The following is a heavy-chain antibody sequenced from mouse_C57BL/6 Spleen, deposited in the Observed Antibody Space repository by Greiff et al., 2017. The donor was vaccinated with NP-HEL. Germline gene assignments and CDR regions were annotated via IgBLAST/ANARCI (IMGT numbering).Heavy chain of an antibody. Sequence: QVQLKESGPELVKPGASVKISCKASGYAFSSSWMNWVKQRPGKGLEWIGRIYPGDGDTNYNGKFKGKATLTADKSSSTAYMQLSSLTSEDSAVYFCANVYYDYWGQVTTLTVSS. V-gene: IGHV1-82*01. CDR3: ANVYYDY. CDR2: IYPGDGDT. J-gene: IGHJ2*01. CDR1: GYAFSSSW.